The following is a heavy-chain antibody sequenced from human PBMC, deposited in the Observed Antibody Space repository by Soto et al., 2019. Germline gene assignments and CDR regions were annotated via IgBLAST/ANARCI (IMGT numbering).Heavy chain of an antibody. V-gene: IGHV4-31*03. CDR2: IYYST. Sequence: QVQLQESGTGLVKPSQTLSLTCTVSGGSISSGGYYWSWIRQHPGKGLEWIGYIYYSTYYNPSLTSRVTISVDTSKNQFSLKLSSVTAADTAVYYCARDYRASYPAYYYYGMDVWGQGTTVTVSS. D-gene: IGHD3-16*02. CDR3: ARDYRASYPAYYYYGMDV. J-gene: IGHJ6*02. CDR1: GGSISSGGYY.